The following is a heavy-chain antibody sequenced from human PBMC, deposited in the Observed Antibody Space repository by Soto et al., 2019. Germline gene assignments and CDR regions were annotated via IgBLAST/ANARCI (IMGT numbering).Heavy chain of an antibody. CDR3: ARGAPGIADY. J-gene: IGHJ4*02. D-gene: IGHD6-13*01. CDR1: GFTVSSNY. V-gene: IGHV3-53*04. Sequence: EVQLVESGGGLVQPGGSLRLSCAASGFTVSSNYMSWVRQAPGKGLEWVSVIYSGGSTYYADSVKGRFTISRHNSKNTLYRQMNSVRAEDTAVYYCARGAPGIADYWGQGTLVAVSS. CDR2: IYSGGST.